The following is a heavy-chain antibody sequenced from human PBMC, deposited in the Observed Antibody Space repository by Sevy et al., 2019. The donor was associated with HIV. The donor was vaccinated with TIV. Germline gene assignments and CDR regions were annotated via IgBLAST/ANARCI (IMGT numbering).Heavy chain of an antibody. D-gene: IGHD3-10*01. V-gene: IGHV1-8*01. CDR2: MNPNSGDT. CDR1: GYTYTRYE. Sequence: ASVKVSCKASGYTYTRYEINWVRLATRQGLEWIGWMNPNSGDTGSVQKFQGRVTMTRNTSISTAYMELRSLRSDDTAVYYCARAIGTTVVTPVDYWGQGTLVTVSS. CDR3: ARAIGTTVVTPVDY. J-gene: IGHJ4*02.